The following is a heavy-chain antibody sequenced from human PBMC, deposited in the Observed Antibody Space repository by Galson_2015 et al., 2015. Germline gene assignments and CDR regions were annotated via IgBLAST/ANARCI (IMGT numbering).Heavy chain of an antibody. CDR1: GFTFSSYA. D-gene: IGHD6-19*01. Sequence: SLRLSCAASGFTFSSYAMSWVRQAPGRGLEWVSAISGSDGSTYYADSVKGRFTISRDNSKNTLYLQMNSLRAEDTAIYYCAKDAGDGSGWYEKHFHHWGQGTLVTVSS. J-gene: IGHJ1*01. V-gene: IGHV3-23*01. CDR3: AKDAGDGSGWYEKHFHH. CDR2: ISGSDGST.